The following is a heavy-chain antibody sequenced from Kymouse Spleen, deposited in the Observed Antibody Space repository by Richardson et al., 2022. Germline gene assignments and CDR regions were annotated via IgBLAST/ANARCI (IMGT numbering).Heavy chain of an antibody. Sequence: QLQLQESGPGLVKPSETLSLTCTVSGGSISSSSYYWGWIRQPPGKGLEWIGSIYYSGSTYYNPSLKSRVTISVDTSKNQFSLKLSSVTAADTAVYYCARQGATVDNWFDPWGQGTLVTVSS. CDR1: GGSISSSSYY. D-gene: IGHD4-11,IGHD4-11*01. J-gene: IGHJ5*02. CDR3: ARQGATVDNWFDP. V-gene: IGHV4-39*01. CDR2: IYYSGST.